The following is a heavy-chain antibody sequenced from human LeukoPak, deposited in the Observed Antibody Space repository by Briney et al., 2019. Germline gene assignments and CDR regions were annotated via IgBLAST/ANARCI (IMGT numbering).Heavy chain of an antibody. Sequence: GGSLRLSCAASGFTFDDYAMHWVRQAPGKGLEWVSGISWNSGSIGYADSVKGRFTISRDNAKNSLYLQMNRLRAEDTALYYCARGVDYWGQGTLVTVSS. CDR2: ISWNSGSI. J-gene: IGHJ4*02. V-gene: IGHV3-9*01. CDR1: GFTFDDYA. CDR3: ARGVDY.